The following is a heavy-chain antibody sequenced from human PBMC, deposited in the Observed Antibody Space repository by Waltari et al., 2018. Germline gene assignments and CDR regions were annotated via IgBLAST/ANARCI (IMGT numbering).Heavy chain of an antibody. CDR2: ISSSSSTI. D-gene: IGHD2-2*01. CDR1: GFPFSSYS. Sequence: EVQLVESGGGLVQPGGSLRLSCAASGFPFSSYSLNWVRQAPGKGLEWVSYISSSSSTIYYADSVKGRFTISRDNAKNSLYLQMNSLRDEDTAVYYCAREWYQLLSGYYYYYMDVWGKGTTVTVSS. V-gene: IGHV3-48*02. CDR3: AREWYQLLSGYYYYYMDV. J-gene: IGHJ6*03.